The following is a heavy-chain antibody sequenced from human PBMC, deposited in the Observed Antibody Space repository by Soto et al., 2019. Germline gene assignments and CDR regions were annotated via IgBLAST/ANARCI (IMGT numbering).Heavy chain of an antibody. D-gene: IGHD1-26*01. V-gene: IGHV4-59*08. CDR1: GGSISSYY. Sequence: SETLSLTCTVSGGSISSYYWSWIRQPPGKGLEWIGYVYYSGSTNYNPSLKSRATISVDTSKNHFSLTLTSVTAADTAVYYCASDKIVGNRPYYFDNWGQGALVSVSS. CDR2: VYYSGST. J-gene: IGHJ4*02. CDR3: ASDKIVGNRPYYFDN.